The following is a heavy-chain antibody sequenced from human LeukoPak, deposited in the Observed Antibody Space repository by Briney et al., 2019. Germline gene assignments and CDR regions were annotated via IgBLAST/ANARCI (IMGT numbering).Heavy chain of an antibody. Sequence: GGSLRLSCAASGFTFSSYAMSWVRLAPGKGLEWVSAISGSGGSTYYADSVKGRFTISRDNSKNTLYLQMNSLRAEDTAVYYCAKPGGQQLVLGAEYFQHWGQGTLVTVSS. V-gene: IGHV3-23*01. D-gene: IGHD6-13*01. CDR3: AKPGGQQLVLGAEYFQH. J-gene: IGHJ1*01. CDR1: GFTFSSYA. CDR2: ISGSGGST.